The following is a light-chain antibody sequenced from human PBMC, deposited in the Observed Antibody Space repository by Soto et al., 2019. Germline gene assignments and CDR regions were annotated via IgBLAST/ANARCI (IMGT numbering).Light chain of an antibody. CDR2: GNS. J-gene: IGLJ3*02. CDR3: QSYASSPSGSEV. CDR1: SSNIGAGYY. Sequence: QSVLTQPPSVSGSPGQRVTISCTGSSSNIGAGYYVHWYQQLPGTAPKLLISGNSNRPSGVPDRFSGSKSGTAASLAITGLQAEDEADYYCQSYASSPSGSEVFGGGTKVTVL. V-gene: IGLV1-40*01.